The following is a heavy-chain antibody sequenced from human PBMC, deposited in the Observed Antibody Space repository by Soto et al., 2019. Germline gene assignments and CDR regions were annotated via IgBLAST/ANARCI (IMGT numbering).Heavy chain of an antibody. Sequence: QVRLQESGPGLVKPSETLSLTCTVSNASISSYYWSWIRQPPGKRLEWIGYMAPSGSSKYNPSLAGRATTSVDTTNNQFSQRLTSVTAADPAVYECAWGGNFGDDIPDYDGKHVWRRGTTVTASP. V-gene: IGHV4-59*01. CDR2: MAPSGSS. CDR3: AWGGNFGDDIPDYDGKHV. D-gene: IGHD3-10*01. CDR1: NASISSYY. J-gene: IGHJ6*01.